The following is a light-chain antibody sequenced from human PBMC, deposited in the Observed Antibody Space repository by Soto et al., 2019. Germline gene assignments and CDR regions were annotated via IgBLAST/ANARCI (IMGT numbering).Light chain of an antibody. J-gene: IGKJ1*01. Sequence: DIQMTQSPSSLSACVGDRVTITCGASQGMSTYLNWYQKKPGKAPKLLIYAASSLQSGVPSRFSGSGSETDFTLTISSLQPEDFATYSCQQSYSTTWTFGQGTKVDIK. CDR3: QQSYSTTWT. CDR1: QGMSTY. V-gene: IGKV1-39*01. CDR2: AAS.